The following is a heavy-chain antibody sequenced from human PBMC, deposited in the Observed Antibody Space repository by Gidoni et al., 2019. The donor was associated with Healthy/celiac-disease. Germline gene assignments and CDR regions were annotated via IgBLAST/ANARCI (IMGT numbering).Heavy chain of an antibody. J-gene: IGHJ4*02. Sequence: QVQLVASGGGVVQPGRSLRLSCAASGFTCSSYAMHWVRPAPGKWLGWVAVISYDGSNKYYADSVKGRFTISRDNSKNTLYLQMNSLRAEDTAVYYCARDYYGKGSFDYWGQGTLVTVSS. V-gene: IGHV3-30-3*01. CDR2: ISYDGSNK. CDR1: GFTCSSYA. CDR3: ARDYYGKGSFDY. D-gene: IGHD3-10*01.